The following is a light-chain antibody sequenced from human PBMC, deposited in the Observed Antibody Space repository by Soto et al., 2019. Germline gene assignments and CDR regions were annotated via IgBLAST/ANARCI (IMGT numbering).Light chain of an antibody. CDR1: QSVHSD. CDR3: QQYTSWPPLT. V-gene: IGKV3-15*01. Sequence: EIVMTQSPATLSVSPGEGATLSCRASQSVHSDLAWYQQKPGQAPRLLIYDASTRATGIPARFGGSGSGTEFTLTISSLQSEDFAVYYCQQYTSWPPLTFGGGTKVEI. CDR2: DAS. J-gene: IGKJ4*01.